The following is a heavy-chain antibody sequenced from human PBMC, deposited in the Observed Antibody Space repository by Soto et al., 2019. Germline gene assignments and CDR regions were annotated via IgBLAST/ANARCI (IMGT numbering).Heavy chain of an antibody. D-gene: IGHD6-19*01. Sequence: QVQLVQSGAEVKKPGSSVKVSCKASGGTFSSYAISWVRQAPGQGLEWMGGIIPIFGTANYAQKFQGRVTITADESTSTAEVEMSSLRSEDMAVYYCAISTEGYISGWHADAGMDVWGQGTTVTVSS. CDR2: IIPIFGTA. V-gene: IGHV1-69*01. J-gene: IGHJ6*02. CDR1: GGTFSSYA. CDR3: AISTEGYISGWHADAGMDV.